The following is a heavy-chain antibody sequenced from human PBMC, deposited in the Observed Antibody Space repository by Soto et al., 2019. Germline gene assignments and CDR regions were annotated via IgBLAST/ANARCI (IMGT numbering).Heavy chain of an antibody. Sequence: GASVKVSCKASGYTFTGYYMHWVRQAPGQGLEWMGWINPNSGGTNYAQKFQGWVTMTRDTSISTAYMELSRLRSDDTAVYYCARSPYYDFWSGYYSQYYYYYYYGMDVWGQGTTVTVSS. V-gene: IGHV1-2*04. CDR3: ARSPYYDFWSGYYSQYYYYYYYGMDV. D-gene: IGHD3-3*01. CDR1: GYTFTGYY. J-gene: IGHJ6*02. CDR2: INPNSGGT.